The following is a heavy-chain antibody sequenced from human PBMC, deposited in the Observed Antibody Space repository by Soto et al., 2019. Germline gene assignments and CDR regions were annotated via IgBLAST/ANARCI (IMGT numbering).Heavy chain of an antibody. CDR2: ISFDGNNQ. D-gene: IGHD1-7*01. J-gene: IGHJ6*02. CDR3: ARDRISRTTGNYYYGMDV. V-gene: IGHV3-30-3*01. CDR1: GFTFSDYT. Sequence: QVHVVESGGGVVQPGKSVRLSCAASGFTFSDYTFHWVRQAPGKGLDWVAVISFDGNNQYYTDSVKGRLTVSRDESKDTVTLLMNSLRPEDTGVYYCARDRISRTTGNYYYGMDVWGQGTTVTVS.